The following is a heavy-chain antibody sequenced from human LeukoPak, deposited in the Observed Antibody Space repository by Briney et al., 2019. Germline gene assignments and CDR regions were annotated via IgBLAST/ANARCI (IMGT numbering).Heavy chain of an antibody. CDR2: ISGNGVGT. CDR3: AKDCAYGAHAFDY. D-gene: IGHD4/OR15-4a*01. Sequence: PGGSLRLSCAASGFTFSSFAMRWVRQAPGRGLEWVSSISGNGVGTYYADSVKGRFTISRDNSKNSLNLQMNSLRVEDTAVYYCAKDCAYGAHAFDYWGQGSLVTVSS. V-gene: IGHV3-23*01. J-gene: IGHJ4*02. CDR1: GFTFSSFA.